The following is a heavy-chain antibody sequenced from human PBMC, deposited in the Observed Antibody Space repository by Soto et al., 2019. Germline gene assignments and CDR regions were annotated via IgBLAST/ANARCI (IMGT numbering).Heavy chain of an antibody. CDR2: IDPSDSYI. V-gene: IGHV5-10-1*01. Sequence: PGESLKISCKGSGYSFTKYWISWVRQMPGKGLEWKGRIDPSDSYINYSPSFQGHVTISADKSINTAYLQWSSLRASDTAIYYCARHYICRGGDCYYYGMDVWGQGTTVTVSS. J-gene: IGHJ6*02. CDR3: ARHYICRGGDCYYYGMDV. D-gene: IGHD3-16*01. CDR1: GYSFTKYW.